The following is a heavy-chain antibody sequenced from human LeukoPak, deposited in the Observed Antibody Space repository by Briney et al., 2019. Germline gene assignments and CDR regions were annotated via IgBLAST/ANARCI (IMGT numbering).Heavy chain of an antibody. CDR1: GGSFSGYY. J-gene: IGHJ4*02. D-gene: IGHD3-10*01. CDR2: INHSGST. V-gene: IGHV4-34*01. CDR3: ARGGKGYYGSGSPPSY. Sequence: KPSETLSLTCAVYGGSFSGYYWSWIRQPPGKGLEWIGEINHSGSTNYNPSLKSRVTISVDTSKNQFPLKLSSVTAADTAVYYCARGGKGYYGSGSPPSYWGQGTLVTVSS.